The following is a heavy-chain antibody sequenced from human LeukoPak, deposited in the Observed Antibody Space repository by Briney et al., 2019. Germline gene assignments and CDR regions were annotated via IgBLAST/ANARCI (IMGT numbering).Heavy chain of an antibody. CDR1: GFTFSSYS. V-gene: IGHV3-21*01. J-gene: IGHJ1*01. D-gene: IGHD6-13*01. Sequence: PGGSLRLSCAASGFTFSSYSMNWVRQAPGKGLEWVSSISDNIRSTFYADSVKGRFTISRDNARNSLYLQMNSLRAEDTAVYYCARDHIAAAGTPQHWGQGTLVTVSS. CDR2: ISDNIRST. CDR3: ARDHIAAAGTPQH.